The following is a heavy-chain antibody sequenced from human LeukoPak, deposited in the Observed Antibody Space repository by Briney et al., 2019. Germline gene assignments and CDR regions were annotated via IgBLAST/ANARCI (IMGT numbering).Heavy chain of an antibody. CDR3: AKVRDRLSSFYPAA. D-gene: IGHD6-13*01. V-gene: IGHV1-2*02. CDR2: INPHSGGR. J-gene: IGHJ4*02. Sequence: ASVRVSCKASGYSFTDYYIHWVRQAPGQGLEWMGWINPHSGGRNLAQKFQGRVTMTRDTSITTAYLELSGLTSDDTAMYYCAKVRDRLSSFYPAAWGQGTLVSVSS. CDR1: GYSFTDYY.